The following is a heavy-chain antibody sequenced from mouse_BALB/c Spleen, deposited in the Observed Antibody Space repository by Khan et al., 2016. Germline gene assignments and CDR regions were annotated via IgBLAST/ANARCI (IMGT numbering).Heavy chain of an antibody. CDR1: GYTFTDYS. CDR2: INTETGEP. Sequence: QIQLVQSGPELKKPGETVKISCKASGYTFTDYSMHWVKQAPGKGLKWMGWINTETGEPTYADDFKGRFAFSLETSASTAYLQINNLKNEDTATYFCASRDYYYYFYYFDYWGQGTTLTVSS. V-gene: IGHV9-2-1*01. CDR3: ASRDYYYYFYYFDY. J-gene: IGHJ2*01. D-gene: IGHD1-1*01.